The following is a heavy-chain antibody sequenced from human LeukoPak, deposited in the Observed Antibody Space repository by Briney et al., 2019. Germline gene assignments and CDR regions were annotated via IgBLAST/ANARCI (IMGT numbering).Heavy chain of an antibody. CDR3: ARIIAVAGYDY. CDR2: INHSGST. Sequence: PSETLSLTCAVYGGSFSGYYWSWIRQPPGKGLEWIGEINHSGSTNYNPSLKSRVTISVDTSKNRFSLKLSSVTAADTAVYYCARIIAVAGYDYWGQGTLVTVSS. D-gene: IGHD6-19*01. J-gene: IGHJ4*02. V-gene: IGHV4-34*01. CDR1: GGSFSGYY.